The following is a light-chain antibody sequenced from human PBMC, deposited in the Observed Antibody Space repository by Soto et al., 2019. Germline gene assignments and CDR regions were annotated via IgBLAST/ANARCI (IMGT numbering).Light chain of an antibody. J-gene: IGLJ3*02. Sequence: QSVLTQPRSVSGSPGQSVTIFCSGTTNDVGAYNYVSWYQQHPGKAPKLMIYDVNKRPSGVPDRFSGSKSGNTASLTISGLQAEDEGAYYCCSYLGTYTPTWLFGGGTKLTVL. CDR1: TNDVGAYNY. V-gene: IGLV2-11*01. CDR2: DVN. CDR3: CSYLGTYTPTWL.